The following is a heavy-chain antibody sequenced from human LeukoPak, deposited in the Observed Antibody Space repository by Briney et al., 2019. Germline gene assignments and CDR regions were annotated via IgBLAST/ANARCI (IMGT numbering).Heavy chain of an antibody. Sequence: SETLSLTCTVSGGSISSYYWSWIRQPPGKGLEWIGYIYYSGSTNYNPSLKSRVTISVDTSKNQFSLKLSSVTAADTAVYYCATGYSYGFYYMDVWGKGTTVTVSS. J-gene: IGHJ6*03. D-gene: IGHD5-18*01. CDR1: GGSISSYY. CDR2: IYYSGST. CDR3: ATGYSYGFYYMDV. V-gene: IGHV4-59*01.